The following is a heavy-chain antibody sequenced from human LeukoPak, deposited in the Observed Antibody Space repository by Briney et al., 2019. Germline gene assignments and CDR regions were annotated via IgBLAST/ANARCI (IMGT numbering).Heavy chain of an antibody. J-gene: IGHJ4*02. D-gene: IGHD2-21*01. CDR3: ARGVVIAPQTFDY. V-gene: IGHV4-59*01. Sequence: PSETLSLTCTVSGESISGFYWTWIRQPPGKGLEWIGYIYYSGSTNYNPSLRSRVTISVDTSKNQFSLKLSSVTAADTAVYYCARGVVIAPQTFDYWGQGTLVTVSS. CDR2: IYYSGST. CDR1: GESISGFY.